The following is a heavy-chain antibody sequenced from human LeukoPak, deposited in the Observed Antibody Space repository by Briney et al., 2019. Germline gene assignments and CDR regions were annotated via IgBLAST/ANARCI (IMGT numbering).Heavy chain of an antibody. CDR2: ISGSGDST. V-gene: IGHV3-23*01. Sequence: PGGSLRLSSEPSRFTFNNYAMSWVRQAPGKRLEWGSAISGSGDSTYYTASVKGRFSISIDNSTNKLYMQMNSLRAEDTAVYYCAKENSIPVAGTSGDYYYYGMDVWGKGTTVTVSS. D-gene: IGHD6-19*01. J-gene: IGHJ6*04. CDR3: AKENSIPVAGTSGDYYYYGMDV. CDR1: RFTFNNYA.